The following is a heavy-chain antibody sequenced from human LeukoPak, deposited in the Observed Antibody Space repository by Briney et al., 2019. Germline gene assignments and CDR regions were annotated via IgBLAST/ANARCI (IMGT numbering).Heavy chain of an antibody. J-gene: IGHJ4*02. CDR3: ANWAVVITPRYYFDY. CDR2: ISGSGGST. Sequence: GGSLRLSCAASGFTFSSYAMSWVRQAPGKGLEWVSAISGSGGSTYYADSVKGRFTISRDNSKNTLYLQTNSLRAEDTAVYYCANWAVVITPRYYFDYWGQGTLVTVSS. V-gene: IGHV3-23*01. CDR1: GFTFSSYA. D-gene: IGHD3-22*01.